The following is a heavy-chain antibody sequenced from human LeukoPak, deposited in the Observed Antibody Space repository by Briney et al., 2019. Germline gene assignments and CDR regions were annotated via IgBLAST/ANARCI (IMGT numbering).Heavy chain of an antibody. CDR2: IYPGDSDT. J-gene: IGHJ4*02. CDR1: GYSFTSYW. D-gene: IGHD5-18*01. V-gene: IGHV5-51*01. CDR3: ARSTDTAMANLDY. Sequence: GESLKISCKGSGYSFTSYWIGWVRQVPGKGLEWMGIIYPGDSDTRYSPSFQGQVTISADKSISTAYLQWSSLKASDTAMYYCARSTDTAMANLDYWGQGTLVTVSS.